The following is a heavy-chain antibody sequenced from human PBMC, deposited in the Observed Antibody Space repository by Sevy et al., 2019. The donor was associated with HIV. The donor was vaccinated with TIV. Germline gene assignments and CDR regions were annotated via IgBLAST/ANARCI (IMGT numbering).Heavy chain of an antibody. D-gene: IGHD2-2*01. J-gene: IGHJ6*02. V-gene: IGHV3-30*02. CDR3: AKVLHIVVVPAAIDYYYGMHV. CDR1: GFTFSTYG. Sequence: GGSLRLSCAASGFTFSTYGMHWVRQAPGKGLEWVAFIRFDGTIQYYTDSVKGRLTISRDNSKNTLYLHMNSLRAEDTAVYFCAKVLHIVVVPAAIDYYYGMHVWGQGTTVTVSS. CDR2: IRFDGTIQ.